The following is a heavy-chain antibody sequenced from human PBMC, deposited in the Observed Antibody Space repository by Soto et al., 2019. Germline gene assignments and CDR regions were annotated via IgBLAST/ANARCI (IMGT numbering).Heavy chain of an antibody. J-gene: IGHJ6*02. D-gene: IGHD6-25*01. CDR3: ARPVSSAWPPYYYDMDV. CDR1: GGSISSYF. V-gene: IGHV4-59*08. CDR2: IHYSGST. Sequence: SETLSLTCTVSGGSISSYFWSWIRQPPGRGLEWIGHIHYSGSTNYNPSLKSRVTISVDTSKNQVSLKLSSVTAADTAMYFCARPVSSAWPPYYYDMDVWGLGTTVTVSS.